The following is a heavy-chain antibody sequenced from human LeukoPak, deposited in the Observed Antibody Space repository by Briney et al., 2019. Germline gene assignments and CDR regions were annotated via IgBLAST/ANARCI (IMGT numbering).Heavy chain of an antibody. CDR1: GFTFSSFW. CDR2: INSDGPGT. Sequence: PGGSLRLSCAASGFTFSSFWMHWVRQAPGKGLVWVSRINSDGPGTSYADSVKGRFTISRDDAKNTLYLQMNSLRAEDTAVYYCARDDYGVFDYWGQGTLVTVSS. D-gene: IGHD4-17*01. V-gene: IGHV3-74*01. CDR3: ARDDYGVFDY. J-gene: IGHJ4*02.